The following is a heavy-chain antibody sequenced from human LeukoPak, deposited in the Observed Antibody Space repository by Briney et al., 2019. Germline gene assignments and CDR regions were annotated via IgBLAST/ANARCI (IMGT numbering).Heavy chain of an antibody. CDR2: ISGRGGST. Sequence: GGSLRLSCAASGFTFSSYGMSWVRQAPGKGLEWVSAISGRGGSTYYADSVKGRFTISRDNSKNTLYLQMNSLRAEDTAVYYCAKDLLDRGEGELRILEYWGQGTLVTVSS. CDR3: AKDLLDRGEGELRILEY. J-gene: IGHJ4*02. V-gene: IGHV3-23*01. CDR1: GFTFSSYG. D-gene: IGHD3-10*01.